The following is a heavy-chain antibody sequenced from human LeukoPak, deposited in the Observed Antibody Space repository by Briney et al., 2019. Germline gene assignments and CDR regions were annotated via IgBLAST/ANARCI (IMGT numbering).Heavy chain of an antibody. J-gene: IGHJ4*02. V-gene: IGHV3-74*01. D-gene: IGHD6-13*01. CDR2: INSDGRST. CDR1: GFTFSSYW. Sequence: PGGSLRLSCAASGFTFSSYWMHWVRQAPGKGLVWVSRINSDGRSTNYADSVKGRFTISRDNAKNTLYLQMNSLRAEDTAIYYCARWVFGDYFDYWGQGTLVTVSS. CDR3: ARWVFGDYFDY.